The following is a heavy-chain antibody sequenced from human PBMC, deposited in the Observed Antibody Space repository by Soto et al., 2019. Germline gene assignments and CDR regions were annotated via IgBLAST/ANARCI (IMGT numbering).Heavy chain of an antibody. CDR2: IRSKAYGGTT. CDR3: TRGIFLPNYPAGYSGYPARGIPIDY. Sequence: GGSLRLSCTASGFTFGDYAMSWFRQAPGKGLEWVGFIRSKAYGGTTEYAASVKGRFTIARDDSKSIAYLQMNSLKTEDTAVYYCTRGIFLPNYPAGYSGYPARGIPIDYWGQGTLVTVSS. CDR1: GFTFGDYA. D-gene: IGHD5-12*01. J-gene: IGHJ4*02. V-gene: IGHV3-49*03.